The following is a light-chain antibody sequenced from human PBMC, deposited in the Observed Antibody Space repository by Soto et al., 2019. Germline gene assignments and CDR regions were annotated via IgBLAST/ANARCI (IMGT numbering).Light chain of an antibody. CDR1: QSVSSN. V-gene: IGKV3-15*01. CDR3: QQYNNWPHT. Sequence: EIVMTQSPATLSVSPGERAPLSCRASQSVSSNLAWYQQKPGQAPRLLIYDASTRATGIPARFSGSGSGTEFTLTISSLQSEDFAVYYCQQYNNWPHTFGQGTKLEIK. CDR2: DAS. J-gene: IGKJ2*01.